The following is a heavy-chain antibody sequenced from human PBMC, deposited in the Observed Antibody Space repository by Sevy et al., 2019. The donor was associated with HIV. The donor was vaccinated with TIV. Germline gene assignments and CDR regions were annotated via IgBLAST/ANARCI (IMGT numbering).Heavy chain of an antibody. CDR3: AAVAADRGYFNI. CDR1: GFIFGDLY. D-gene: IGHD6-19*01. CDR2: IRNKAKSSTT. Sequence: GGSLRLSCAASGFIFGDLYMDWVRQAPGKGLKWIGRIRNKAKSSTTGYAASVKGRFTIQRDDSKNSLYLQMNSLKTEDTARYYCAAVAADRGYFNIWGRGTLVTVSS. J-gene: IGHJ2*01. V-gene: IGHV3-72*01.